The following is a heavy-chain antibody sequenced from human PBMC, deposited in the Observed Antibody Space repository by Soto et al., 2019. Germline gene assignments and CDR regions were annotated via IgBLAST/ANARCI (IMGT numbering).Heavy chain of an antibody. Sequence: SETLSLTCGVYGGSFSGYYWSWIRQPPGKGLEWIGEVNHSGSTNYNPSLKSRVTISVDTSKNQFSLKLSSVTAADTAVYYCARHPGYYDILTGYTTYYFDYWGQGILVTVSS. CDR3: ARHPGYYDILTGYTTYYFDY. D-gene: IGHD3-9*01. CDR2: VNHSGST. J-gene: IGHJ4*02. CDR1: GGSFSGYY. V-gene: IGHV4-34*01.